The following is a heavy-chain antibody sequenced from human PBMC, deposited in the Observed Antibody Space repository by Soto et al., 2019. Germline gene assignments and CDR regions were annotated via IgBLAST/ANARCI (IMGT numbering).Heavy chain of an antibody. J-gene: IGHJ4*02. Sequence: GGSLRLSCAASGFTFSSYSMNWVRQAPGKGLEWVSSISSSSSYTYYADSVKGRFTISRDNAKNSLYLQMNSLRAEDTAVYYCASSLSGTGGYSWGQGTLVTVSS. CDR3: ASSLSGTGGYS. D-gene: IGHD1-26*01. V-gene: IGHV3-21*01. CDR1: GFTFSSYS. CDR2: ISSSSSYT.